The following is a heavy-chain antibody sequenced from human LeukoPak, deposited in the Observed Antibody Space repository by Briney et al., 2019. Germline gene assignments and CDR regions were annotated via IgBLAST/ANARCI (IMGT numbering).Heavy chain of an antibody. CDR2: IYSGGST. J-gene: IGHJ4*02. V-gene: IGHV3-53*01. Sequence: GGSLRLSCAASGFTVSGNYMSSVPQAPGKGLEWVSVIYSGGSTYYADSVKGRFTISRDNSKNTLYLQMNSLRAEDTAVYYCARVPYSSRWETYFDYWGQGTLVTVSS. CDR3: ARVPYSSRWETYFDY. D-gene: IGHD6-13*01. CDR1: GFTVSGNY.